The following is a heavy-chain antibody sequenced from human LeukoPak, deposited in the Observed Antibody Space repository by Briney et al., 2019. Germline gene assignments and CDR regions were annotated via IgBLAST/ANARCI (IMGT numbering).Heavy chain of an antibody. CDR2: TYYSGST. CDR3: AREVVPAAFAMDV. D-gene: IGHD2-2*01. CDR1: GGSISSGGYY. J-gene: IGHJ6*02. Sequence: SETLSLTCTVSGGSISSGGYYWYWIRQHPGKGLEWIGYTYYSGSTYYNPSLKSRLTISVDTSKNQFSLKLSSVTAADTAVYYCAREVVPAAFAMDVWGQGTTVTVSS. V-gene: IGHV4-31*03.